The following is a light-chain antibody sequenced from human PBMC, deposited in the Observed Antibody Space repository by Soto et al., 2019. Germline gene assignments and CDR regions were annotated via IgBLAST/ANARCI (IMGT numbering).Light chain of an antibody. J-gene: IGLJ1*01. Sequence: QSVLTQPPSASGTPGQSVTISCSGRSANIGNNYVCLYQQLPGTAPKLLIYSNNQRPSGVPDRFSGSKSGTSASLAISGVRSEDEADYYCVSWDDSLSGLVFGTGTKVTVL. CDR1: SANIGNNY. CDR3: VSWDDSLSGLV. V-gene: IGLV1-47*02. CDR2: SNN.